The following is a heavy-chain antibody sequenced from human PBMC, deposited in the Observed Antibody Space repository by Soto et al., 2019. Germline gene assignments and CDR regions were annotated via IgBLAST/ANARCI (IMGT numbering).Heavy chain of an antibody. CDR3: ARRYGDAFDF. D-gene: IGHD4-17*01. CDR1: GASIRNSY. Sequence: PSETLSLTCTVSGASIRNSYLSWIRQPPGKRLEWIGYIYYSGTTNYNPSLKSRVTISVDTSKNQFSLKLSSVTAADTAVYYCARRYGDAFDFWGQGTLVTVSS. V-gene: IGHV4-59*08. J-gene: IGHJ4*02. CDR2: IYYSGTT.